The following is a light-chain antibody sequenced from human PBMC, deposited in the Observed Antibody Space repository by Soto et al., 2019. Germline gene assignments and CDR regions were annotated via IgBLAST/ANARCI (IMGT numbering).Light chain of an antibody. CDR3: QQRSNWPIP. CDR1: QSVSSY. CDR2: DAS. J-gene: IGKJ5*01. Sequence: EIGLTQSPATLSLSPGERATLSCRASQSVSSYLAWYQQKPGQAPRPLIYDASNRATGIPARFSGSGSGTDFTLTISSLEPEDFAVYYCQQRSNWPIPFGQGTRLEI. V-gene: IGKV3-11*01.